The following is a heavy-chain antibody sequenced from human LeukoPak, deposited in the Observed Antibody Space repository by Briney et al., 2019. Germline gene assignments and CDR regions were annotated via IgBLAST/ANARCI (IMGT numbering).Heavy chain of an antibody. CDR3: SARFWYCSSTSCPTDAFDI. D-gene: IGHD2-2*01. J-gene: IGHJ3*02. V-gene: IGHV3-21*01. CDR1: GFTFSDYP. Sequence: PGGSLRLSCAPSGFTFSDYPMTWVRQAPGKGLEWVSSISSSSSYIYYADSVKGRFTISRDNAKNSLYLQMNSLRAEDTAVYYCSARFWYCSSTSCPTDAFDIWGQGTMVTVSS. CDR2: ISSSSSYI.